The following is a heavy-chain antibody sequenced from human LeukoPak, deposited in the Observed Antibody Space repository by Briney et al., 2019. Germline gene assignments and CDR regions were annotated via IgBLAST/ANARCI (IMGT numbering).Heavy chain of an antibody. Sequence: SETLSLTCAVYGGSFSGYYWSWIRQPPGKGLEWIGEINHSGSTNYNPSLKSRVTISVDTSKNQFSLKLSSVTAADTAVYYCARDHCSTTSCLLGPSYMDVWGKGTTVTVSS. J-gene: IGHJ6*03. CDR3: ARDHCSTTSCLLGPSYMDV. V-gene: IGHV4-34*01. D-gene: IGHD2-2*01. CDR2: INHSGST. CDR1: GGSFSGYY.